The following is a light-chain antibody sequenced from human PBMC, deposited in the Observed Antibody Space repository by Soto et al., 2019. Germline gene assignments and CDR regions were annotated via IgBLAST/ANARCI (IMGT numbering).Light chain of an antibody. CDR2: GNS. CDR3: QSYDSSLSGFV. Sequence: SVLTQPPSVSGAPGQRVTISCTGSSSNIGAGYDVHWYQQLPGTAPKLLTYGNSNRPSGVPDRFSGSKSGTSASLAITGLQAEDEADYYCQSYDSSLSGFVFGTGTKVTV. V-gene: IGLV1-40*01. J-gene: IGLJ1*01. CDR1: SSNIGAGYD.